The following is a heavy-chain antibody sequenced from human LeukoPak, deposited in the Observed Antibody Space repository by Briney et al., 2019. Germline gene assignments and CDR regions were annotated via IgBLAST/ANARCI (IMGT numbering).Heavy chain of an antibody. Sequence: PGGSLRLSCAASGFSFSEDWMTWVRQAPGKGLEWVGRIRSKTDGGTTDYAAPVKGRFTISRDDSENTLYLQMNSLRTEDTAVYYCTTDYYYDNYWGQGTLVTVAS. V-gene: IGHV3-15*01. CDR2: IRSKTDGGTT. CDR3: TTDYYYDNY. J-gene: IGHJ4*02. D-gene: IGHD3-22*01. CDR1: GFSFSEDW.